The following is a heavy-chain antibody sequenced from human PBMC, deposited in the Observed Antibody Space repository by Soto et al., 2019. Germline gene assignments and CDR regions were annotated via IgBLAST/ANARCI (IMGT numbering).Heavy chain of an antibody. D-gene: IGHD2-21*02. V-gene: IGHV4-30-4*08. CDR3: ASEDGGGDSLDV. Sequence: QVQLQQSGPGLVKPSQTLSLTCTVSGGSISSDYYHWTWIRQSPGKGLEWIGYIHHSGSILYNPSLKSRVTMSVDTSKNQFALHLSSVTAADPAVYFWASEDGGGDSLDVWGQGTTVTVSS. J-gene: IGHJ6*02. CDR2: IHHSGSI. CDR1: GGSISSDYYH.